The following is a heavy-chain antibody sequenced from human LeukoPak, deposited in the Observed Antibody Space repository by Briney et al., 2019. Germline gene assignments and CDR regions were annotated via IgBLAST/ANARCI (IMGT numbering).Heavy chain of an antibody. CDR3: ARDLQTVDAFDI. D-gene: IGHD4-11*01. J-gene: IGHJ3*02. Sequence: GGSLRLSCAASGFTFSSYEMNWVRQAPGKGLEWVSSISSSSSYIYYADSVKGRFTISRDNAKNSLYLQMNSLRAEDTAVYYCARDLQTVDAFDIWGQGTMVSVFS. CDR1: GFTFSSYE. V-gene: IGHV3-21*01. CDR2: ISSSSSYI.